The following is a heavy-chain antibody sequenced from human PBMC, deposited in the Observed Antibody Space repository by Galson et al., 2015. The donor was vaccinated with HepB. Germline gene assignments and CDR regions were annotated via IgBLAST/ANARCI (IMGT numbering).Heavy chain of an antibody. V-gene: IGHV2-26*01. Sequence: PALVKPTQTLTLTCTVSGFSLSNARMGVSWIRQPPGKALEWLAHIFSNDEKSYSTSLKSRLTISKDTSKSQVVLTMTNMDPVDTATYYCARSGSSTQFYWFDPWGQGTLVTVSS. CDR2: IFSNDEK. J-gene: IGHJ5*02. CDR3: ARSGSSTQFYWFDP. D-gene: IGHD1-26*01. CDR1: GFSLSNARMG.